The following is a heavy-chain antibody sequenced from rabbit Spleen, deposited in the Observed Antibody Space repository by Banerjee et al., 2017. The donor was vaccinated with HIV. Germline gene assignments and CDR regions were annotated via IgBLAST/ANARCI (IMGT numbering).Heavy chain of an antibody. D-gene: IGHD8-1*01. J-gene: IGHJ6*01. CDR1: GFSFSSNDY. CDR3: ARDSGTSFSSYGMDL. CDR2: IDSSSSDFT. Sequence: QSLEESGGDLVKPGASLTLTCTASGFSFSSNDYMCWVRQAPGKGLEWIVCIDSSSSDFTYFASWAKGRFTISKTSSTTVTLQMTSLTAADTATYFCARDSGTSFSSYGMDLWGQGTLVTVS. V-gene: IGHV1S40*01.